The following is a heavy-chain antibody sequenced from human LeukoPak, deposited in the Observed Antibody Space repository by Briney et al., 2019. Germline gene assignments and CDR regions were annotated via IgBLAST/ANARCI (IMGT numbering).Heavy chain of an antibody. J-gene: IGHJ4*02. CDR3: ARMGGSYYFDY. D-gene: IGHD1-26*01. V-gene: IGHV4-34*01. CDR1: GGSFSGYY. CDR2: INHSGST. Sequence: PSETLSLTCAVYGGSFSGYYWSWIRQPPGKGLEWIGEINHSGSTNYNPSLKSRVTISVDTSKNQFSLKLSSVTAADTAVYYCARMGGSYYFDYWGQGTLATVSS.